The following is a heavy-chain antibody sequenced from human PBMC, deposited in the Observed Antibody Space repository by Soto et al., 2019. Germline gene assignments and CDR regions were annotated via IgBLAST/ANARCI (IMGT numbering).Heavy chain of an antibody. V-gene: IGHV4-4*02. D-gene: IGHD1-1*01. CDR3: ARARGRKGFIGNDWFDP. CDR1: GGSISSSNW. J-gene: IGHJ5*02. CDR2: IYHSGST. Sequence: PSETLSRTCAVSGGSISSSNWWSWVRQPPGKGLEWIGEIYHSGSTNYNPSLKSRVTISVDKSKNQFSLKLSSVTAADTAVYYCARARGRKGFIGNDWFDPWGQGTLVTVSS.